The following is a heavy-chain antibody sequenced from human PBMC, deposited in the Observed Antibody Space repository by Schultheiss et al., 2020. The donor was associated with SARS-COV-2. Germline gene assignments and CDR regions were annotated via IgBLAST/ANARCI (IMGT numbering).Heavy chain of an antibody. J-gene: IGHJ4*02. CDR3: ARSVVTATPFDY. Sequence: GGSLRLSCAASGFTFSSYAMNWVRQAPGKGLEWVSYISSSGSTIYYADSVKGRFTISRHNSKNTLYLQMNSLRAEDTAVYYCARSVVTATPFDYWGQGTLVTVSS. V-gene: IGHV3-48*01. D-gene: IGHD2-21*02. CDR2: ISSSGSTI. CDR1: GFTFSSYA.